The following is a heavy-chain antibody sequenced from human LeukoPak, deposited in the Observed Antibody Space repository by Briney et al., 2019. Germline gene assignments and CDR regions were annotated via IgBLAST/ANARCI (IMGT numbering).Heavy chain of an antibody. J-gene: IGHJ4*02. CDR3: ASGDFDY. CDR2: INPNSGGT. CDR1: GYTFTGYF. Sequence: ASVKVSCKASGYTFTGYFMLWVRQAPGQGLEWMGWINPNSGGTNYAQKFQGRVTMTRDTSISTAYMELSRLRSDDTAWYRCASGDFDYWRQGTLVTVSP. V-gene: IGHV1-2*02.